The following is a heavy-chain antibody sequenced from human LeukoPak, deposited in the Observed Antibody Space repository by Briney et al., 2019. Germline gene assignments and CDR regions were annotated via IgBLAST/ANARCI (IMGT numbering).Heavy chain of an antibody. Sequence: ASVKVSCKASGYTFTAYYVHWVRQAPGQGLEWMGWINPNTGGTNYAQKFQGRVTMTKDTPINAAYMELNKLTSDDTAVYYCGRGNKSFDPWGQGTLVTVSS. CDR1: GYTFTAYY. V-gene: IGHV1-2*02. CDR2: INPNTGGT. J-gene: IGHJ5*02. CDR3: GRGNKSFDP.